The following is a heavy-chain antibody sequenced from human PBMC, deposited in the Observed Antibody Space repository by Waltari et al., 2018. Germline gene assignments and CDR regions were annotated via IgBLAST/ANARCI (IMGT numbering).Heavy chain of an antibody. CDR3: PRTVFNGYDFFY. J-gene: IGHJ4*02. D-gene: IGHD5-12*01. CDR2: IWHDGNNK. Sequence: QVQLVESGGGVVQPGRSLRLSCAASGFTFSSYGMHWVRQAPGKGVEGVALIWHDGNNKYYADSVKGRFTISRENSKNTLYLQMNSLRAEDAAVYFCPRTVFNGYDFFYWGQGTRVTVSS. V-gene: IGHV3-33*01. CDR1: GFTFSSYG.